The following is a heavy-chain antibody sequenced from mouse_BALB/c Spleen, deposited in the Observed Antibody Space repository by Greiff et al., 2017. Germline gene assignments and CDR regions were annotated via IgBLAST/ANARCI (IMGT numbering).Heavy chain of an antibody. CDR1: GYSITSDYA. V-gene: IGHV3-2*02. Sequence: EVMLVESGPGLVKPSQSLSLTCTVTGYSITSDYAWNWIRQFPGNKLEWMGYISYSGSTSYNPSLKSRISITRDTSKNQFFLQLNSVTTEDTATYYCARTLSTMITTGFAYWGQGTLVTVSA. D-gene: IGHD2-4*01. CDR3: ARTLSTMITTGFAY. J-gene: IGHJ3*01. CDR2: ISYSGST.